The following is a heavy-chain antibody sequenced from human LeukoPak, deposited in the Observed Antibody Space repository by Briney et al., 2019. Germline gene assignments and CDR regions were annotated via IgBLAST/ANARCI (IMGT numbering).Heavy chain of an antibody. CDR3: AKDPLAVAGTYDY. J-gene: IGHJ4*02. V-gene: IGHV3-48*01. D-gene: IGHD6-19*01. Sequence: GRSLRLSCAASGFTFSSYSMNWVRQAPGKGLEWVSYISSSSSTIYYADSVKGRFTISRGNSKNTLYLQMNSLRAEDTAVYYCAKDPLAVAGTYDYWGQGTLVTVSS. CDR1: GFTFSSYS. CDR2: ISSSSSTI.